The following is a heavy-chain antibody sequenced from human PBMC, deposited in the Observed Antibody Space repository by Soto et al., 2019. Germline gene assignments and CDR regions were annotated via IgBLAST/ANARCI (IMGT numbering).Heavy chain of an antibody. D-gene: IGHD3-3*01. CDR1: GFSFTSYS. Sequence: GGSLRLSCAASGFSFTSYSLDWVRQAPGRRLEWLAYISPGGDTVHYADSVEGRFTISRDVTKNSLSLQMNRLRDEDTAVYYCARGFLSNSFDLWGPGTLVTVSS. J-gene: IGHJ3*01. V-gene: IGHV3-48*02. CDR2: ISPGGDTV. CDR3: ARGFLSNSFDL.